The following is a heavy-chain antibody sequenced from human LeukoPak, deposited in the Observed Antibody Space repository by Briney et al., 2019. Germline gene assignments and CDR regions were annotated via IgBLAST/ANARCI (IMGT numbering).Heavy chain of an antibody. CDR3: ARGRYYYDSSGYSREHDAFDI. D-gene: IGHD3-22*01. CDR1: GGSFSGYY. V-gene: IGHV4-34*01. J-gene: IGHJ3*02. CDR2: INHSGST. Sequence: SETLSLTCAVYGGSFSGYYWSWIRQPPGKGLEWIGEINHSGSTNYNPSLKSRVTISVDTSKNQFPLKLSSVTAADTAVYYCARGRYYYDSSGYSREHDAFDIWGQGTMVTVSS.